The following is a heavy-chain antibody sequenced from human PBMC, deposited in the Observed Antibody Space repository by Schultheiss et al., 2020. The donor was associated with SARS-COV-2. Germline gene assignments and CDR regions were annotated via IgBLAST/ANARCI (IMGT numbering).Heavy chain of an antibody. CDR3: ARAGKASGWFIDY. D-gene: IGHD6-19*01. CDR1: GGSISSYY. J-gene: IGHJ4*02. Sequence: SETLSLTCTVSGGSISSYYWSWIRQPPGKGLEWIGEINHSGSTNYNPSLKSRITMSVDTSKNQFSLKLSSVTAADTALYYCARAGKASGWFIDYWGQGTLVTVSS. CDR2: INHSGST. V-gene: IGHV4-34*01.